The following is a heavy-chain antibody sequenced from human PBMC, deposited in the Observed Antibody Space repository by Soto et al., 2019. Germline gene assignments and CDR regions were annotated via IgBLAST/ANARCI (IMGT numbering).Heavy chain of an antibody. J-gene: IGHJ5*02. V-gene: IGHV5-10-1*01. CDR1: GYNFRSYW. CDR2: IDPTDSHT. Sequence: PGESLKISCKVSGYNFRSYWITWVRQMPGKGLEWMGRIDPTDSHTAYSPSFQGHVTISVDKSTSTAYLQWGSLKASDTAMYYCARSSVGDCTSTSCQTYTWFDPWGQGTLVTVS. CDR3: ARSSVGDCTSTSCQTYTWFDP. D-gene: IGHD2-2*01.